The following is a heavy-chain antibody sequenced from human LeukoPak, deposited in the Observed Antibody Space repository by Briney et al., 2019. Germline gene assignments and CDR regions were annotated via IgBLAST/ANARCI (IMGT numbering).Heavy chain of an antibody. CDR2: IIPIFGTA. CDR1: GYTFTSYG. D-gene: IGHD4-17*01. Sequence: SVKVSCKASGYTFTSYGISWVRQAPGQGLEWMGGIIPIFGTANYAQKFQGRVTITADKSTSTAYMELSSLRSEDTAVYYCARVLSHDYGDYATNWGSFDYWGQGTLVTVSS. CDR3: ARVLSHDYGDYATNWGSFDY. J-gene: IGHJ4*02. V-gene: IGHV1-69*06.